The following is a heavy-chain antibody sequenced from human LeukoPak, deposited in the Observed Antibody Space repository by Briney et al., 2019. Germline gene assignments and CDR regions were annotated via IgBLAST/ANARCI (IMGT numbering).Heavy chain of an antibody. CDR3: AKDSYSSSWYQYFQH. V-gene: IGHV3-23*01. J-gene: IGHJ1*01. D-gene: IGHD6-13*01. CDR1: GFTFSSYA. Sequence: GGSLRLSCAASGFTFSSYAMSWARQAPGKGLEWVSSISGSGGSTYYADSVKGRFTISRDNSKNTLYLQMNSLRAEDTAVYYCAKDSYSSSWYQYFQHWGQGTLVTVSS. CDR2: ISGSGGST.